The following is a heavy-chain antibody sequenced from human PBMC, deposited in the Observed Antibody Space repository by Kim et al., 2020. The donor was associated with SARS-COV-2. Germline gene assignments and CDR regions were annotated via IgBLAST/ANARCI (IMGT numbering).Heavy chain of an antibody. J-gene: IGHJ4*02. D-gene: IGHD3-10*01. CDR2: ISSDSTYI. CDR3: ARGSAYGEMATKRPYDY. Sequence: GGSLRLSCAASGFTFSSYSMNWVRQAPGMGLEWVSSISSDSTYIYYADSVQGRFTISRDNAKNSLYLQMNSLRAEDTAVYYCARGSAYGEMATKRPYDYWGQGTLVTVSS. V-gene: IGHV3-21*01. CDR1: GFTFSSYS.